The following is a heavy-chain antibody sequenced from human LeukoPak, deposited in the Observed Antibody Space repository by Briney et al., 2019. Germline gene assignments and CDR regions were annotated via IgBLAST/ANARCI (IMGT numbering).Heavy chain of an antibody. V-gene: IGHV4-34*01. CDR3: ARGDIWFGEY. D-gene: IGHD3-10*01. Sequence: SETLSLTCAVYGGSFSGYYWSWIRQPPGKGLEWIGEINHSGSTNYNPSLKSRVTISVDTSKNQFSLKLSSVTAADTAVYYCARGDIWFGEYWGQGTLVAVSS. CDR1: GGSFSGYY. J-gene: IGHJ4*02. CDR2: INHSGST.